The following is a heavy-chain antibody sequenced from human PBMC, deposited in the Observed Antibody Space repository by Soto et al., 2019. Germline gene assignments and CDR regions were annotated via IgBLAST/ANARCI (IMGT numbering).Heavy chain of an antibody. V-gene: IGHV5-51*01. CDR3: GRLNQEDYNTKHDWFDP. Sequence: PGESLKISCMDSGYTFTTYWIGWVRQMPGKGLEWMGIIYPGDSDVRYNPSFQGQVTISADKSIRAAYLQWNSLKASDTAMYYCGRLNQEDYNTKHDWFDPWGQGILVTVSS. D-gene: IGHD1-20*01. CDR2: IYPGDSDV. CDR1: GYTFTTYW. J-gene: IGHJ5*02.